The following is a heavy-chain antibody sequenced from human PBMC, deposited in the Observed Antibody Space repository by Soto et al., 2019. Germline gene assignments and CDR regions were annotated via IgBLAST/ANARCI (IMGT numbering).Heavy chain of an antibody. J-gene: IGHJ4*02. CDR3: AKLFWYYYDSSGFDY. Sequence: GGSLRLSCAASGFTFSSYGMHWVRQAPGKGLEWVAVISYDGSNKYYADPVKGRFTISRDNSKNTLYLQMNSLRAEDTAVYYCAKLFWYYYDSSGFDYWGQGTLVTVSS. CDR1: GFTFSSYG. V-gene: IGHV3-30*18. CDR2: ISYDGSNK. D-gene: IGHD3-22*01.